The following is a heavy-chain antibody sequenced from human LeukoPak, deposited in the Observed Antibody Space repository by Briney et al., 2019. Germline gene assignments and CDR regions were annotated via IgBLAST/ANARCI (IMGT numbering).Heavy chain of an antibody. J-gene: IGHJ4*02. CDR2: IYYSGSS. V-gene: IGHV4-59*01. Sequence: KPSETLSLXCTVSGGSTSSYYWSWSRQPPGKGLEWIGYIYYSGSSNYSPSLKSRVTMLVDTSKNQFSLKLNSVTAADTAVYYCARHGTIAAAGYFDYWGQGSLVTVSS. D-gene: IGHD6-13*01. CDR3: ARHGTIAAAGYFDY. CDR1: GGSTSSYY.